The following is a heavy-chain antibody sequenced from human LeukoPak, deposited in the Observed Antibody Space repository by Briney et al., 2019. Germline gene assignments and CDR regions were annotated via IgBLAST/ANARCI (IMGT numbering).Heavy chain of an antibody. Sequence: PSETLSLTCTVSGGSISSYYWSWIRQPPGKGLEWIGYIYYSGSTNYNPSLKSRVTISVDTSKNQFSLKLSSVTAADTAVYYCARQVVVVPAATEYYWFDPWGQGTLVTVSS. CDR2: IYYSGST. CDR3: ARQVVVVPAATEYYWFDP. CDR1: GGSISSYY. J-gene: IGHJ5*02. V-gene: IGHV4-59*08. D-gene: IGHD2-2*01.